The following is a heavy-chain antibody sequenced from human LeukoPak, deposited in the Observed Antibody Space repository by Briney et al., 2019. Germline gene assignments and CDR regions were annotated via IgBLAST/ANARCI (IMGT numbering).Heavy chain of an antibody. J-gene: IGHJ4*02. D-gene: IGHD3-22*01. Sequence: GGSLRLSCRGSGLSFGGDAVSWVRQAPGKGLEWVGFIRDKVSGGATEYVASVRGRFTISRDDSRSIAYLQMTRLKTEDTAVYYCTINYYNGSLYEDYWGQGTLVTVSS. CDR3: TINYYNGSLYEDY. CDR1: GLSFGGDA. CDR2: IRDKVSGGAT. V-gene: IGHV3-49*04.